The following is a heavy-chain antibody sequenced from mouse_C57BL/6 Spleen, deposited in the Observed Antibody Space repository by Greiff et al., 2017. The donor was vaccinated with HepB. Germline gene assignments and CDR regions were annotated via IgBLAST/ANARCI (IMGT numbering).Heavy chain of an antibody. V-gene: IGHV5-17*01. Sequence: EVKLVESGGGLVKPGGSLKLSCAASGFTFSDYGMHWVRQAPEKGLEWVAYISSGSSTIYYADTVKGRFTISRDTAKNTLFLQMTSLRSEDTAMYYCAFYYGYDDYYAMDYWGQGTSVTVSS. J-gene: IGHJ4*01. CDR2: ISSGSSTI. CDR1: GFTFSDYG. CDR3: AFYYGYDDYYAMDY. D-gene: IGHD2-2*01.